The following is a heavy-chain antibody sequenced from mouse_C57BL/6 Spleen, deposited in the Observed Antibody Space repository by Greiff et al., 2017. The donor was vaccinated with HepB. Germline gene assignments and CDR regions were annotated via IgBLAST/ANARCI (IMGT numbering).Heavy chain of an antibody. CDR1: GYTFTSYW. CDR3: ARERNITTVVATHHWYFEV. J-gene: IGHJ1*03. D-gene: IGHD1-1*01. V-gene: IGHV1-64*01. Sequence: QVQLQQPGAELVKPGASVKLSCKASGYTFTSYWMHWVKQRPGQGLEWIGMIHPNSGSTNYNEKFKSKATLTVDKSSSTAYMQLSSLTSEDSAVYYCARERNITTVVATHHWYFEVWGTGTTVTVSS. CDR2: IHPNSGST.